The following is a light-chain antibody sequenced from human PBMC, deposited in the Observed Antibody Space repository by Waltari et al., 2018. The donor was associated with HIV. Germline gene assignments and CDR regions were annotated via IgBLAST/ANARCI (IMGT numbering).Light chain of an antibody. Sequence: IQMTQSPSTLSASIGDRNNITCPPSHTITNLLAWYQQKPGKAPKHLIYMASNVERGVPSRFSGSGSGTEFTLTINSLQPDDFATYXCQQYDSHSPEIFTFGPGTKVDLK. CDR3: QQYDSHSPEIFT. CDR2: MAS. J-gene: IGKJ3*01. CDR1: HTITNL. V-gene: IGKV1-5*03.